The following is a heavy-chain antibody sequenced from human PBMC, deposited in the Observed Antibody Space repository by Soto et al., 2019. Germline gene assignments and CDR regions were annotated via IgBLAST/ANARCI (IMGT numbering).Heavy chain of an antibody. Sequence: SETLSLTCAVYGGSFSGYYWSWIRQPPGKGLEWIGEINHSGSTNYNPSLKSRVTISVDTSKNQFSLKLSSVTAADTAVYYCARWSDYYGSGSYDRKYYYYYGMDVWGQGTTVTVSS. CDR2: INHSGST. CDR3: ARWSDYYGSGSYDRKYYYYYGMDV. J-gene: IGHJ6*02. V-gene: IGHV4-34*01. D-gene: IGHD3-10*01. CDR1: GGSFSGYY.